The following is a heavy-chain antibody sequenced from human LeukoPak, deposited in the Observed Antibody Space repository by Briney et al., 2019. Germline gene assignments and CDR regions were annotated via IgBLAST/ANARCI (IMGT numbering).Heavy chain of an antibody. CDR3: AKDLAIVATINGN. CDR2: VSGSGGST. CDR1: GFTFSSYA. D-gene: IGHD5-12*01. J-gene: IGHJ1*01. Sequence: GGSLRLSCAASGFTFSSYAMSWVRQAPGKGLEWVSGVSGSGGSTYYADSVKGRFTISRDNSKNTLYLQMNSLRAEATAVSYCAKDLAIVATINGNWSQGTLVTVSS. V-gene: IGHV3-23*01.